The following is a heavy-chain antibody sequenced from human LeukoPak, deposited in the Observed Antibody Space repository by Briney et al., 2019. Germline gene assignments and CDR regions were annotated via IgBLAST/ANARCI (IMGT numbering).Heavy chain of an antibody. CDR2: INPNSGGT. J-gene: IGHJ4*02. CDR1: GYTFTGYY. D-gene: IGHD3-3*01. V-gene: IGHV1-2*02. Sequence: ATVKVSCKASGYTFTGYYMHWGRQAPGQGLEWVGWINPNSGGTNYAQKFQGRVSMTRDTSIRTAYMELSRLRSADTAVYYCARDPDITIFGVVKGGFDYWGQGTLVTVSS. CDR3: ARDPDITIFGVVKGGFDY.